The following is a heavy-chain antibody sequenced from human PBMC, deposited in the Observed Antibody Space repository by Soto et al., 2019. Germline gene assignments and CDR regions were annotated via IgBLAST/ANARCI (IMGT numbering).Heavy chain of an antibody. CDR2: IIPIFGTA. CDR3: ARDGGRHSGGIDY. Sequence: QVQLVQSGAEVKKPGSSVKVSCKASGVTFSSYSINWVRQAPGQGLEWMGEIIPIFGTANYAQKFQGRGTITADESTSTAYRELSSLRSEDTALYYCARDGGRHSGGIDYWGQGTLVTVSS. CDR1: GVTFSSYS. V-gene: IGHV1-69*01. D-gene: IGHD1-26*01. J-gene: IGHJ4*02.